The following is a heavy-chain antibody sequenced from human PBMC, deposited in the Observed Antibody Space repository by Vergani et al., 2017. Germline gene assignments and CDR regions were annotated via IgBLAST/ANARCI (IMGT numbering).Heavy chain of an antibody. V-gene: IGHV1-46*03. CDR1: GYTFTSYY. J-gene: IGHJ3*02. Sequence: QVQLVQSGAEVKKPGASVKVSCKASGYTFTSYYMHWVRQAPGQGLEWMGIINPSGGSTSYAQKFQGRVTMTRDTSTSTVYKELSSLRSEDTAVYYCARVHILTGYYDAFDIWGQGTMVTVSS. CDR3: ARVHILTGYYDAFDI. D-gene: IGHD3-9*01. CDR2: INPSGGST.